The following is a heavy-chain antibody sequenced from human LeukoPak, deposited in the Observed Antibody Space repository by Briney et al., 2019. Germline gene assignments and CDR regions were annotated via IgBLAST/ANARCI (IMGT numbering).Heavy chain of an antibody. Sequence: PSETLSLTCAVSGGSISSSNWWSWVRQPPGKGLEWIGEIYHSGSTNYNPSLKSRVTISVDKSKNQFSLKLSSVTAADTAVYYCASTLIGIAVAGTVYWGQGTLVTASS. V-gene: IGHV4-4*02. J-gene: IGHJ4*02. CDR2: IYHSGST. CDR3: ASTLIGIAVAGTVY. CDR1: GGSISSSNW. D-gene: IGHD6-19*01.